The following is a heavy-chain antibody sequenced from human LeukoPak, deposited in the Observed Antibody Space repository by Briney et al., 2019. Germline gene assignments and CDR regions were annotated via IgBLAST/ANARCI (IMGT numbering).Heavy chain of an antibody. Sequence: TGGSLRLSCAASGFTFSSYSMNWVRQAPGKGLEWVSYISSSSSTIYYADSVEGRFTISRDNAKNSLYLQMNSLRAEDTAVYYCARAYYGSGSYSFDYWGQGTLVTVSS. CDR1: GFTFSSYS. D-gene: IGHD3-10*01. J-gene: IGHJ4*02. CDR2: ISSSSSTI. V-gene: IGHV3-48*01. CDR3: ARAYYGSGSYSFDY.